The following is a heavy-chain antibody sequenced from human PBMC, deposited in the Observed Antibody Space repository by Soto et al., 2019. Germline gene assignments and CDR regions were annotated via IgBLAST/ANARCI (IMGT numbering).Heavy chain of an antibody. CDR2: INVYNGNT. Sequence: ASVKVSCKASGGTFSSYTISWVRQAPGQRLEWMGWINVYNGNTKYAQKVQGRVTMTTDTSTSTAYMELRSLRSDDTAVYYCARGVGSGSYYNQYNWFDPWGQGTLVTVSS. J-gene: IGHJ5*02. V-gene: IGHV1-18*01. D-gene: IGHD3-10*01. CDR1: GGTFSSYT. CDR3: ARGVGSGSYYNQYNWFDP.